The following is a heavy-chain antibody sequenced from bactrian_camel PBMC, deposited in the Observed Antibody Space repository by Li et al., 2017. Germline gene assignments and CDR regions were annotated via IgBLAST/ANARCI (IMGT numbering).Heavy chain of an antibody. Sequence: HVQLVESGGGSVQAGGSLRLSCAVSGVTDSVRYMGWFRQGPGNQREGVAALNTRDDRTWYNDSVKGRFTISRDNAKRTLDLQMNSLRPEDTAMYYCAAVAEGRTVEGGVSLWTLFESGYWGQGTQVTVS. CDR1: GVTDSVRY. D-gene: IGHD3*01. J-gene: IGHJ4*01. CDR3: AAVAEGRTVEGGVSLWTLFESGY. CDR2: LNTRDDRT. V-gene: IGHV3S54*01.